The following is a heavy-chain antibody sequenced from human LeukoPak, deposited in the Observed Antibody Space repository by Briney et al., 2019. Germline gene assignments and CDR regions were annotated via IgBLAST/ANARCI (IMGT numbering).Heavy chain of an antibody. Sequence: GRSLRLSCAASGFTLSNYWMHWVRQAPGKGLVWVSRINADGSSASYADSVKGRFTISRDNAKNTLYLQMNSLRAEDTAMYYCARDYGRSRDYGMDVWGQGTTVTVSS. D-gene: IGHD3-10*01. CDR3: ARDYGRSRDYGMDV. J-gene: IGHJ6*02. V-gene: IGHV3-74*01. CDR2: INADGSSA. CDR1: GFTLSNYW.